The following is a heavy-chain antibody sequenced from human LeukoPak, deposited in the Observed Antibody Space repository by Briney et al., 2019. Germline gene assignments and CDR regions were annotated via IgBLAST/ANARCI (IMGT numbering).Heavy chain of an antibody. V-gene: IGHV3-9*01. Sequence: GGSLRLSCVGSGFSFSSYGMTWVRQAPGKGPEWVSGISWNSGSIDYADSVKGRFTISRDNAKNSLYLQMNSLRAEDTALYYCAKASWSDYMDVWGKGTTVTISS. J-gene: IGHJ6*03. CDR2: ISWNSGSI. CDR1: GFSFSSYG. D-gene: IGHD6-13*01. CDR3: AKASWSDYMDV.